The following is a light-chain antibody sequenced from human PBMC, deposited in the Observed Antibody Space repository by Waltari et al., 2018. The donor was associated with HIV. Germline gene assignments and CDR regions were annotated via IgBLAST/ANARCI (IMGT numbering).Light chain of an antibody. J-gene: IGLJ2*01. CDR1: ALAKQH. V-gene: IGLV3-25*03. Sequence: SYELTQPPSVSVSPGQTARITCSADALAKQHTYWYQQKPGQAPVVVIYKDTQRPSGIPERFSGSSSGTIVTLTISGVQADEAVYYCQSADNTGTSVVFGGGTKLTVL. CDR3: QSADNTGTSVV. CDR2: KDT.